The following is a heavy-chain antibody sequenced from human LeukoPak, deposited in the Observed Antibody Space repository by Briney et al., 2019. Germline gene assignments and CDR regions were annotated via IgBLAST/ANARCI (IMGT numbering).Heavy chain of an antibody. J-gene: IGHJ3*02. D-gene: IGHD6-13*01. V-gene: IGHV4-39*01. CDR1: GGSISSSSYY. CDR3: AGFSSSYAFDI. CDR2: IHYSGST. Sequence: PSETLSLTCTVSGGSISSSSYYWGWIRQPPGKGLEWIGSIHYSGSTYYNPSLKSRVTISVDTSKNQFSLKLSSVTAADTAVYYCAGFSSSYAFDIWGQGTMVTVSS.